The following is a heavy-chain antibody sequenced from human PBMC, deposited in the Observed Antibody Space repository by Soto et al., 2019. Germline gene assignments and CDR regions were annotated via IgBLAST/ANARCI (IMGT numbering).Heavy chain of an antibody. CDR1: GYTFTSYD. J-gene: IGHJ4*02. V-gene: IGHV1-8*01. CDR3: ARAGSSSGWYEDY. D-gene: IGHD6-19*01. CDR2: INPNSGNT. Sequence: GASVKVSCKASGYTFTSYDINWVRQATGQGLEWMGWINPNSGNTGYAQKFQGRVTMTTDTSMSTAYMELRSLRSDDTAVYYCARAGSSSGWYEDYWGQGTLVTVSS.